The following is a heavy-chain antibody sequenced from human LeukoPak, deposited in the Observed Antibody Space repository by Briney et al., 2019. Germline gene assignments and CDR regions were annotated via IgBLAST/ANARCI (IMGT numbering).Heavy chain of an antibody. J-gene: IGHJ6*02. CDR3: ARGGYCRGGSCYGMDV. V-gene: IGHV3-23*01. Sequence: GGSLRLSCAASGLTFDSHAMSWVRQPPGKGLEWVSAISGSGGKTYYADSVKGRFTISRDNSKNTLYVQMSSLRAEDTAVYYCARGGYCRGGSCYGMDVWGHGTTVTVS. CDR2: ISGSGGKT. CDR1: GLTFDSHA. D-gene: IGHD2-15*01.